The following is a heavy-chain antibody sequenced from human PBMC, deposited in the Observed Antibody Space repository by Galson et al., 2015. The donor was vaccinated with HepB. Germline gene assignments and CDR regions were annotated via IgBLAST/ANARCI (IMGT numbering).Heavy chain of an antibody. CDR1: GYTFTGYY. Sequence: SVKASCKASGYTFTGYYMHWVRQAPGQGLEWMGRINPNSGGTNYAQKFQGRVTMTRDTSISTAYMELSRLRSDDTVVYYCARENYDILTGSHYFDYWGQGTLVTVSS. CDR3: ARENYDILTGSHYFDY. D-gene: IGHD3-9*01. V-gene: IGHV1-2*05. CDR2: INPNSGGT. J-gene: IGHJ4*02.